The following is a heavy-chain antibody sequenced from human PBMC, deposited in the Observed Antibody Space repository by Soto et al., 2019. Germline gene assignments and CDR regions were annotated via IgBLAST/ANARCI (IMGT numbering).Heavy chain of an antibody. V-gene: IGHV3-74*01. Sequence: GGSLRLSCAASGFTFSSYWMHWVRQAPGKGLVWVARIYNPGRTASYADSVKGRFTISRDNAKNTLYLQMSSLTVEDTAVFYCVRGNTGYGNFDYWGQGILVTVSS. J-gene: IGHJ4*02. CDR3: VRGNTGYGNFDY. D-gene: IGHD5-12*01. CDR1: GFTFSSYW. CDR2: IYNPGRTA.